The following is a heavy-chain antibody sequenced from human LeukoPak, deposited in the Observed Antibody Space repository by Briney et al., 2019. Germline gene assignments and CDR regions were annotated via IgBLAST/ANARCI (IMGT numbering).Heavy chain of an antibody. D-gene: IGHD1-26*01. CDR2: VNSMNADT. CDR1: GYTFTSYF. Sequence: ASVKVCCKASGYTFTSYFIHMARQAPGQGLERKGCVNSMNADTRRPAKFQGRVTMSRDTSINTAFMELTSLKFDDTAVYFCVRESGELPGDYCFDHWGQGTLVTLSS. V-gene: IGHV1-2*02. CDR3: VRESGELPGDYCFDH. J-gene: IGHJ4*02.